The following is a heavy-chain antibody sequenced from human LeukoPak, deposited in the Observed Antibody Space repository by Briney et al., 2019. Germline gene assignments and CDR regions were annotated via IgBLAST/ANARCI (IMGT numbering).Heavy chain of an antibody. J-gene: IGHJ4*02. V-gene: IGHV1-18*01. Sequence: ASVRVSCKASGYTFTSYGISWVRQAPGQGLEWMGWISAYNGNTNYAQKLQGRVTMTTDTSTSTAYMELSRLRSDDTAVYYCARVRYRLAETYIDYWGQGTLVTVSS. CDR1: GYTFTSYG. CDR2: ISAYNGNT. D-gene: IGHD3-16*01. CDR3: ARVRYRLAETYIDY.